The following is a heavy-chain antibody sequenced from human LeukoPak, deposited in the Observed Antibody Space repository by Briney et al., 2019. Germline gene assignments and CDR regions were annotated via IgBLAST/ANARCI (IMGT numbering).Heavy chain of an antibody. J-gene: IGHJ4*02. CDR2: ISSSSSYI. D-gene: IGHD3-22*01. Sequence: GGSLRLSCAASGFTFSSYSMNWVRQAPGKGLEWVPSISSSSSYIYYADSVKGRFTISRDNAKNSLYLQMNSLRAEDTAVYYCARDQAYYYDSSGYDNFDYWGQGTLVTVSS. CDR1: GFTFSSYS. CDR3: ARDQAYYYDSSGYDNFDY. V-gene: IGHV3-21*01.